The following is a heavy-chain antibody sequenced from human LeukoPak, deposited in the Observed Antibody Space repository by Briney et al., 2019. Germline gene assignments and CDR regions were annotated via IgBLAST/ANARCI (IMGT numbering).Heavy chain of an antibody. CDR2: IYTSGST. CDR1: GGSISSGGYY. J-gene: IGHJ3*02. CDR3: ARGERSSGWYPRAGSLRAFDI. V-gene: IGHV4-61*02. D-gene: IGHD6-19*01. Sequence: SQTLSLTCTVSGGSISSGGYYWSWIRQPAGKGLEWIGRIYTSGSTNYNPSLKSRVTISVDTSKNQFSLRLSSVTAADTAVYYCARGERSSGWYPRAGSLRAFDIWGQGTMVTVSS.